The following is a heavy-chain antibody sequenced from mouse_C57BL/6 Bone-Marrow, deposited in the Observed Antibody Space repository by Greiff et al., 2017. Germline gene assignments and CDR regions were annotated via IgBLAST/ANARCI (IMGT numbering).Heavy chain of an antibody. CDR2: ISSGGSYT. V-gene: IGHV5-6*01. Sequence: EVMLVESGGDLVKPGGSLKLSCAASGFTFSSYGMSWVRQTPDKRLEWVATISSGGSYTYYPDSVKGRFTISRDNAKNTLYLQMSSLKSEDTAMYYCASTVFDYWGQGTTLTVSS. D-gene: IGHD4-1*02. CDR1: GFTFSSYG. CDR3: ASTVFDY. J-gene: IGHJ2*01.